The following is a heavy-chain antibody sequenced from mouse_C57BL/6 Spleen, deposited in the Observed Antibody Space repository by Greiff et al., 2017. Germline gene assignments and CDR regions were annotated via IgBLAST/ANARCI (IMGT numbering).Heavy chain of an antibody. CDR3: ARRGDYYGSSYGSYFDV. CDR2: IYPRDGST. CDR1: GYTFTSYD. J-gene: IGHJ1*03. Sequence: QVQLQQSGPELVKPGASVKLSCKASGYTFTSYDINWVQQRPGQGLEWIGWIYPRDGSTKYNEKFKGKATLTVDTYSSTAYMELHSLTSEDSAVYFCARRGDYYGSSYGSYFDVWGTGTTVTVSS. V-gene: IGHV1-85*01. D-gene: IGHD1-1*01.